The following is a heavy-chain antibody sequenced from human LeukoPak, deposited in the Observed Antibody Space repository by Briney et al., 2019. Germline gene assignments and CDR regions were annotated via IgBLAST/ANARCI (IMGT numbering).Heavy chain of an antibody. CDR3: TKTGGPAGVLPHN. V-gene: IGHV3-23*01. J-gene: IGHJ4*02. CDR1: GFTFSTYG. D-gene: IGHD2-2*01. Sequence: GGSLRLSCAASGFTFSTYGMTWVRQAPGKGLEWVSSIYGSGADTFYADSVKGRFTISRDNSKNTLYLRMNSLRAEDTALYYCTKTGGPAGVLPHNWGQGTLVTVSS. CDR2: IYGSGADT.